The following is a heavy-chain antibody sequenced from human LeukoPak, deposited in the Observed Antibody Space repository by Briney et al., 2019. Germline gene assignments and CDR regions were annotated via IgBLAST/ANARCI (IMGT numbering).Heavy chain of an antibody. D-gene: IGHD2-21*02. Sequence: TSETLSLTCTVSGGSISSSSYYWGWIRQPPGKGLEWIGSIYYSGSTYYNPSLKSRVTISVDTSKNQFSLKLSSVTAADTAVSYCESSNRVVVTAIRFDYCGQGNLVTVSS. CDR1: GGSISSSSYY. CDR2: IYYSGST. CDR3: ESSNRVVVTAIRFDY. V-gene: IGHV4-39*01. J-gene: IGHJ4*02.